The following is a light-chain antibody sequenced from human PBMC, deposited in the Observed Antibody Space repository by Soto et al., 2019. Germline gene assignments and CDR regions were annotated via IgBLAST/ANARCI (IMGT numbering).Light chain of an antibody. V-gene: IGKV3-15*01. CDR1: QSVRNN. J-gene: IGKJ1*01. CDR2: AAS. CDR3: QQYNKWAPWT. Sequence: EIVMTQSPATLSVSPGERATLSCRASQSVRNNLAGYRQKPGLAPRLLIYAASTRATGIPARFNGNGSETEFTLTADTLQSEDYALYYCQQYNKWAPWTVGQGTKV.